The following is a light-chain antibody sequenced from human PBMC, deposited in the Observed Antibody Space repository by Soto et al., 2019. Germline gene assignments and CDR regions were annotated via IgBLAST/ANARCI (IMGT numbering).Light chain of an antibody. V-gene: IGLV2-14*01. Sequence: QSALTQPASVSGSPGQSITISCTGTSSDVGAYKYVSWYQQNPVKAPKLMIYEVTNRPSGVSNRFSGSKSGNTASLTISGLQSEDEADYYCSSYTTISTWVFGGGTKLTVL. CDR3: SSYTTISTWV. CDR1: SSDVGAYKY. J-gene: IGLJ3*02. CDR2: EVT.